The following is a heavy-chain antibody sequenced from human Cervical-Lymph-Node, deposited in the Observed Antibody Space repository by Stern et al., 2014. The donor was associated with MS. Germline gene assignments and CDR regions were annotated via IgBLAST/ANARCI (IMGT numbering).Heavy chain of an antibody. V-gene: IGHV1-69*12. Sequence: VQLVQSGAEVKKPGSSVKVACKASGGTFTRYNFIWVRQAPGQVLEWLGGIIPLFGTADYAQKFQDRVTITADESTSIVYLELSSLRSEDTAVYYCAWDYASGNYYHYYGMDVWGQGTTVTVSS. D-gene: IGHD3-10*01. CDR2: IIPLFGTA. J-gene: IGHJ6*02. CDR1: GGTFTRYN. CDR3: AWDYASGNYYHYYGMDV.